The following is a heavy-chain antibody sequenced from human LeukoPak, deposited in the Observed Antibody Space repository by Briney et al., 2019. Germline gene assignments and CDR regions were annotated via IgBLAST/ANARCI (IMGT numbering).Heavy chain of an antibody. CDR1: GSPFSSYW. Sequence: GGSLRLSCVASGSPFSSYWMTWVRQAPGKGPEWVANIKQDGSKKSYVDSVKGRFTISRDNAKNSLYLQMNTLRADDTAVYYCARDGFGTGSNWGQGTLVTVSS. D-gene: IGHD3-16*01. CDR2: IKQDGSKK. CDR3: ARDGFGTGSN. J-gene: IGHJ4*02. V-gene: IGHV3-7*03.